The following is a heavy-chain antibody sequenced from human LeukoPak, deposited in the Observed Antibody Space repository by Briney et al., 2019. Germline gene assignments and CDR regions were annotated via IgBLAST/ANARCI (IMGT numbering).Heavy chain of an antibody. J-gene: IGHJ6*02. Sequence: SETLSLTCTVSGASIYTYNWAWLRQPPGKGLEWIAYKHHGGSTMYNPSLRSRVTLSGDTSKNQIFLKLNSATPADTAVYYCAFTDSHIDVWGQRTTVIVSS. CDR2: KHHGGST. CDR3: AFTDSHIDV. CDR1: GASIYTYN. D-gene: IGHD3-16*01. V-gene: IGHV4-59*01.